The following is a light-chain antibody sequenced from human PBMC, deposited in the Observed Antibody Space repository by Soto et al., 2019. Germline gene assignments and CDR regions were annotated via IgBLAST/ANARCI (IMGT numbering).Light chain of an antibody. J-gene: IGKJ4*01. Sequence: DIQMNQSPSTLSASVGERVTITCRASQSISSWLAWYQQKPGKAPKLLIYKASSLESGVPSRFSGSGSGTEFTLTISSLQPDDFATYYCQQYNSYSPLTFGGGTKVDI. CDR1: QSISSW. V-gene: IGKV1-5*03. CDR2: KAS. CDR3: QQYNSYSPLT.